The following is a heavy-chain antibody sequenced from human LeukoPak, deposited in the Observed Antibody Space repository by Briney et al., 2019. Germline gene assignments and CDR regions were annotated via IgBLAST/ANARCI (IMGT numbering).Heavy chain of an antibody. D-gene: IGHD6-6*01. J-gene: IGHJ4*02. V-gene: IGHV4-4*09. CDR1: GDSISSYY. CDR3: ARLTRLSTSPDRYYLDY. Sequence: SETLSLTCTVSGDSISSYYWSWIRQPSGKGLEWIGYIYTSGGTNYIPSLKGRVTISIDTSKNQFSLKLSSVTAADSAVYYCARLTRLSTSPDRYYLDYWGQGTLVTVSS. CDR2: IYTSGGT.